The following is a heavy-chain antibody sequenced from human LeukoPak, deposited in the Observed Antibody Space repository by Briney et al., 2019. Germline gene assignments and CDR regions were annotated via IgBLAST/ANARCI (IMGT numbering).Heavy chain of an antibody. CDR3: ARRSYDFWSGYSHNWFDP. CDR1: GYTFTSYG. V-gene: IGHV1-18*01. CDR2: ISAYNGNT. Sequence: ASVKDSCKASGYTFTSYGISWVRQAPGQGLEWMGWISAYNGNTNYAQKLQGRVTMTTDTSTSTAYMELRSLRSDDTAVYYCARRSYDFWSGYSHNWFDPWGQGTLVTVSS. J-gene: IGHJ5*02. D-gene: IGHD3-3*01.